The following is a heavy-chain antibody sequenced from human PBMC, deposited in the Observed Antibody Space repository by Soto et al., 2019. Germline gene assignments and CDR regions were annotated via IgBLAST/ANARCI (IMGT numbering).Heavy chain of an antibody. CDR3: AKEAEMERLN. CDR1: GFTFRGYW. D-gene: IGHD1-1*01. V-gene: IGHV3-74*02. J-gene: IGHJ4*02. Sequence: EVQLVESGGGLVQPGGSLRLSCAASGFTFRGYWIHWVRQAPGKGLVWVSRIKNDGSETDYADSVKGRFTISRDNAENTLYLHMNSLRAEDTVVYFCAKEAEMERLNWGQGNRVSVSS. CDR2: IKNDGSET.